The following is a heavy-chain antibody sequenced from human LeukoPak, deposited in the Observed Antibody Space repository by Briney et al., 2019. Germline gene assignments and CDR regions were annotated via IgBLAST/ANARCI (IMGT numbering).Heavy chain of an antibody. Sequence: PGGSLRLSCAASGFTFRNYYMHWVRQAPGKGLEWVSSISSSSSYIYYADSVKGRFTISRDNAKNSLYLQMNSLRAEDTAVYYCARGGAARTSDYWGQGTLVTVSS. J-gene: IGHJ4*02. D-gene: IGHD5-18*01. V-gene: IGHV3-21*01. CDR1: GFTFRNYY. CDR3: ARGGAARTSDY. CDR2: ISSSSSYI.